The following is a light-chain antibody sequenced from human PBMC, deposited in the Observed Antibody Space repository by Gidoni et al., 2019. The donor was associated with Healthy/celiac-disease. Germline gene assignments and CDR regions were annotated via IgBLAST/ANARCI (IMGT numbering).Light chain of an antibody. Sequence: EIVLTQSQGTLSLSPRERATLSCRASQSVSSSYLAWYQQKPGQAPRLLIAGASSRATGIPDRFSGSGSGTDFTLTISRLEPEDFAVYYCQQFGSSPTWTFGQGTKVEIK. CDR3: QQFGSSPTWT. V-gene: IGKV3-20*01. CDR1: QSVSSSY. CDR2: GAS. J-gene: IGKJ1*01.